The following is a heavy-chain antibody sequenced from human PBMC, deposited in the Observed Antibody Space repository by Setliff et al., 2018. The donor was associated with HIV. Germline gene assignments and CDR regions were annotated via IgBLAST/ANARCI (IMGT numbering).Heavy chain of an antibody. CDR2: IYSSGST. Sequence: ETLSLTCTVSGASISSYYWSWIRQPPGKGLEWIGYIYSSGSTNYNPSLKSRVTISVDTSKNQFSLKLSSVTAADTAVYYCARAPRGSGWY. V-gene: IGHV4-59*12. D-gene: IGHD6-19*01. J-gene: IGHJ2*01. CDR1: GASISSYY. CDR3: ARAPRGSGWY.